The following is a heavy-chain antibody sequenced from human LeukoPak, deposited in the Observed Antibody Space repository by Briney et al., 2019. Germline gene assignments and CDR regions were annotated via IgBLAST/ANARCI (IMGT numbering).Heavy chain of an antibody. CDR3: ARGPPLFDP. V-gene: IGHV3-48*04. Sequence: GGSLRLSCVDSGFTFSSYAINWVRQAPGKGLEWVSYIDLSGSTLYYLESVKGRFTISRDNAKNSLYLQMNSLRAEDTAVYYCARGPPLFDPWGQGTLVAVSS. CDR1: GFTFSSYA. CDR2: IDLSGSTL. J-gene: IGHJ5*02.